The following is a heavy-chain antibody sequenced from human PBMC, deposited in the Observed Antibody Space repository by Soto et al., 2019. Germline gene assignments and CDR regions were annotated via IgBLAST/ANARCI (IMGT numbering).Heavy chain of an antibody. V-gene: IGHV4-59*01. J-gene: IGHJ5*02. CDR1: GGSINSYY. CDR3: ARDLYPQWFDP. CDR2: IYYSGST. Sequence: QVQLQESGPGLVKPSETLSLTCTVSGGSINSYYWSWLRQPPGKGLEWIGYIYYSGSTKYNPTLKSRVSISVDTSKNQFSLKLSSVTAADTAVYYCARDLYPQWFDPWGQGTLVTVSS.